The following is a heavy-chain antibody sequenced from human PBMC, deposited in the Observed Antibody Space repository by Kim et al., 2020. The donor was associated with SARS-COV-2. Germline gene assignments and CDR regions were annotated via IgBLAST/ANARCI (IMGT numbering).Heavy chain of an antibody. V-gene: IGHV6-1*01. J-gene: IGHJ4*02. D-gene: IGHD6-19*01. Sequence: SQTLSLTCAISGDSVSSNSAAWNWLRQSPSRGLEWLGKTYYRSKWYNTYAVSVKSRITINPDTSKNQFSLQLDSVTPEDTAVYFCAREGGGWSTNYFFDYWGQGTLVTVSS. CDR1: GDSVSSNSAA. CDR2: TYYRSKWYN. CDR3: AREGGGWSTNYFFDY.